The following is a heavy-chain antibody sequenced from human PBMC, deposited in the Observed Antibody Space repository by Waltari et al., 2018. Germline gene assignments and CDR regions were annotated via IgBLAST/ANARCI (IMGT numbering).Heavy chain of an antibody. Sequence: QLQLQESGPGLVKPSGTLSLTCTVSGDSMSSSDCWSWVRQPPGKGLEWIGQVRGDGRRNYHPYFASRVTVSLDTYNNQFTLKVTSATAADTAVYYCARDRGRGIYLDSWGPGTLVTVSP. CDR3: ARDRGRGIYLDS. J-gene: IGHJ4*02. CDR2: VRGDGRR. CDR1: GDSMSSSDC. D-gene: IGHD2-15*01. V-gene: IGHV4-4*02.